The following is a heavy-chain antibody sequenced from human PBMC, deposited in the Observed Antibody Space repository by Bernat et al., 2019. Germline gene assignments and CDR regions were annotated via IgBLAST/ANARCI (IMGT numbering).Heavy chain of an antibody. Sequence: QLQLQESGPGLVKPSETLSLPCTVSGGSISSSSYYWGWIRQPPGKGLEWIGSIYYSGSTYYNPSLKSRVTISVDTSKNQFSLKLSSVTAADTAVYYCARIVTDWFDPWGQGTLVTVSS. J-gene: IGHJ5*02. CDR2: IYYSGST. CDR3: ARIVTDWFDP. CDR1: GGSISSSSYY. D-gene: IGHD3-22*01. V-gene: IGHV4-39*01.